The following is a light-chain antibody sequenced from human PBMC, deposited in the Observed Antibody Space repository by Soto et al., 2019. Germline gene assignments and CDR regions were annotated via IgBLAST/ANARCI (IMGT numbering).Light chain of an antibody. CDR3: QSYDRSLSGSV. V-gene: IGLV1-40*01. J-gene: IGLJ2*01. CDR2: GNS. CDR1: SSNIGAGYD. Sequence: QSVLTQPPSVSGAPGQRVTISCTGSSSNIGAGYDVHWYQQLPGTAPKVLIYGNSNRPSGVPDRFSGSKSGTSTSLAITGLQPEDEADYYCQSYDRSLSGSVFGGGTKLTVL.